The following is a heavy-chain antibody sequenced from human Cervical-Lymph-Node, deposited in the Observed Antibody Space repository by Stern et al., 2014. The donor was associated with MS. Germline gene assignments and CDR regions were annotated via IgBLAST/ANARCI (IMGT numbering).Heavy chain of an antibody. CDR2: ISNESRYI. CDR1: GFTFSSYS. D-gene: IGHD3-22*01. J-gene: IGHJ5*02. CDR3: AKTKVVVLNCFDH. V-gene: IGHV3-21*01. Sequence: EVQLVESGGGLVKPGGSLRLACAASGFTFSSYSMNWVRQAPGKGLEWVASISNESRYIYHADSVKGRFTISRDNAKNSLYLQMDSLRVEDTAVYYCAKTKVVVLNCFDHWGQGALVTVSS.